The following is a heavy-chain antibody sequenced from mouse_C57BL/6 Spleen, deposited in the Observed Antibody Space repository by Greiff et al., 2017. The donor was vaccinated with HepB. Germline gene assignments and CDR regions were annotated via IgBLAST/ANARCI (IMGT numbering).Heavy chain of an antibody. CDR3: AKFITTVESFDY. CDR1: GYAFSSSW. CDR2: IYPGDGDT. J-gene: IGHJ2*01. V-gene: IGHV1-82*01. D-gene: IGHD1-1*01. Sequence: VQLQQSGPELVKPGASMKISCKASGYAFSSSWMNWVKQRPGKGLEWIGRIYPGDGDTNYNGKFKGKATLTADKSSSPAYMQLSSLTSEDSAVYFCAKFITTVESFDYWGQGTTLTVSS.